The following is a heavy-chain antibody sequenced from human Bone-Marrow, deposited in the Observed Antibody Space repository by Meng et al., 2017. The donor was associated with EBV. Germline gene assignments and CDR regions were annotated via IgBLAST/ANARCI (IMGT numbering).Heavy chain of an antibody. CDR3: ASESGRGYTPDY. J-gene: IGHJ4*02. V-gene: IGHV1-69*01. CDR1: GGPFNSDA. CDR2: LIPMFGAP. Sequence: QVKVEPSGAEVKKPGSSVKVACKTSGGPFNSDAISWVRQAPGQGLEWLGGLIPMFGAPNYAQKFQGRVTITADASTSTHYMELSSLRSEDTAVYYCASESGRGYTPDYWGQGTLVTVSS. D-gene: IGHD3-10*01.